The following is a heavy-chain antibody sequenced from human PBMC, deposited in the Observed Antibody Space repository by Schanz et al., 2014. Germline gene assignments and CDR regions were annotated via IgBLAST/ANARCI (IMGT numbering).Heavy chain of an antibody. D-gene: IGHD3-10*02. Sequence: EVQLLESGGGLVQPGGSLRLSCASSGFSFTTYAMSWVRQAPGKGLEWVSTIGTSGGTNYAESVKGRFTISRDNSKNTLYLQMNSLRPEDTAIYYCAKNQYDDVDLSSFYFDFWGQGTLVTVSS. J-gene: IGHJ4*02. CDR1: GFSFTTYA. V-gene: IGHV3-23*01. CDR2: IGTSGGT. CDR3: AKNQYDDVDLSSFYFDF.